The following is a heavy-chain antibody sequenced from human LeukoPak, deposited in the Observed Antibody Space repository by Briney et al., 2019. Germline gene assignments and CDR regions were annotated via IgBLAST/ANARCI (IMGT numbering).Heavy chain of an antibody. V-gene: IGHV4-39*07. CDR3: ARAWRYSYGYDY. Sequence: SGTLSLTCTVSGGSISSSSYYWGWIRQPPGKGLEWIGSIYYSGSTYYNPSLKSRVTISVDTSKNQFSLKLSSVTAADTAVYYCARAWRYSYGYDYWGQGTLVTVSS. D-gene: IGHD5-18*01. J-gene: IGHJ4*02. CDR1: GGSISSSSYY. CDR2: IYYSGST.